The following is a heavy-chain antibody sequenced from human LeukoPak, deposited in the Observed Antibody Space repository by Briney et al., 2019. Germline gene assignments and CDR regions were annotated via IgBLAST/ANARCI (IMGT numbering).Heavy chain of an antibody. V-gene: IGHV4-34*01. CDR1: GFTFRTYS. CDR2: INHSGST. J-gene: IGHJ4*02. Sequence: GSLRLSCAASGFTFRTYSMNWVRQPPGKGLEWIGEINHSGSTNYNPSLKSRVTISVDTSKNQFSLKLSSVTAADTAVYYCAREDGYNYDYWGQGTLVTVSS. CDR3: AREDGYNYDY. D-gene: IGHD5-24*01.